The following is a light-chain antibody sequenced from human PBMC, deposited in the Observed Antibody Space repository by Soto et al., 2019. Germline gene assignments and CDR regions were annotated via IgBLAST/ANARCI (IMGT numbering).Light chain of an antibody. CDR3: QQRNNWPWT. Sequence: EIVLTQSPATLSLSPGERATLSCRASQSIGLAIAWYQHKPGQAPRLLIFDASQRATGIPARFRGSGSGTDFTLSISSLEPEDFAVYYCQQRNNWPWTFGQGTKVDIK. CDR2: DAS. V-gene: IGKV3-11*01. CDR1: QSIGLA. J-gene: IGKJ1*01.